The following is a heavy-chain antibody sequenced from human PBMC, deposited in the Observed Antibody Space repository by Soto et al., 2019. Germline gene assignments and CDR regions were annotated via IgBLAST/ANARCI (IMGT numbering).Heavy chain of an antibody. CDR2: ISYDGSNK. Sequence: QVQLVESGGGVVQPGRSLRLSCAASGFTFSSYAMHWVRQAPGKGLEWVAVISYDGSNKYYADSVKGRFTISRDNSKNTLYLQMNSLRAEDTAVYYWARSKWDGYYGMDVWGQGTTVTVSS. J-gene: IGHJ6*02. V-gene: IGHV3-30-3*01. D-gene: IGHD1-26*01. CDR1: GFTFSSYA. CDR3: ARSKWDGYYGMDV.